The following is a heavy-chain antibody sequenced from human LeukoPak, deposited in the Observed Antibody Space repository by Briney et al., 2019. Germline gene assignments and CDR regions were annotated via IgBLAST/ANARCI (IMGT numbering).Heavy chain of an antibody. J-gene: IGHJ3*01. CDR2: ISGRGDGT. Sequence: GGSLRLSCAASGFTFSSFAISWVRQRPGKGLEWVASISGRGDGTSYADSVKGRFTISRDNTKNTLYLQMNSLRAEDTAVYYCAKAEYCSSTTCYAFDVWGQGTMVTVSS. CDR3: AKAEYCSSTTCYAFDV. D-gene: IGHD2-2*01. V-gene: IGHV3-23*01. CDR1: GFTFSSFA.